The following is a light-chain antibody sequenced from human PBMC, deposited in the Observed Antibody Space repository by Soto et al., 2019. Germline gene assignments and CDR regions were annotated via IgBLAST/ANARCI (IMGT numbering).Light chain of an antibody. V-gene: IGLV2-14*01. CDR1: SSDVGGYNY. CDR3: ISYTSSSTYV. J-gene: IGLJ1*01. CDR2: DVS. Sequence: QSVLTQPASVSGSPGQSITISCTGTSSDVGGYNYVSWYQQHPGKAPKIMIYDVSNRPSGVSNRFSGSKSGNTASLTISGLQAEDEADYYCISYTSSSTYVFGTGTKLTVL.